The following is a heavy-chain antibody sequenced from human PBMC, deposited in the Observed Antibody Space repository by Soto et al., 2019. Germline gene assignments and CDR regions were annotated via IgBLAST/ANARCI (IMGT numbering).Heavy chain of an antibody. V-gene: IGHV3-15*01. CDR2: IKSKTDGGTT. Sequence: EVQLVESGGGLVKPGGSLRLSCAASGFTFSNAWMSWVRQAPGKGLEWVGRIKSKTDGGTTDYAAPVKGRFTISRDDSKNTLYLQMNSLKTVDTAVYYCTTQYSSGWYVAFDIWGQGTMVTVSS. D-gene: IGHD6-19*01. CDR3: TTQYSSGWYVAFDI. CDR1: GFTFSNAW. J-gene: IGHJ3*02.